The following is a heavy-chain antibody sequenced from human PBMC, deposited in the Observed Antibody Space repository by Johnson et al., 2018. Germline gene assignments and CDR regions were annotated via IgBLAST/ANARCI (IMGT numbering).Heavy chain of an antibody. CDR3: ASRTDYGDYAVYMDV. Sequence: VQLVESGGGVVQPGRSLRLSCAASGFTFSSYAMHWVRQAPGKGLEWVAVISYDGSNKYYADSVKGRFTLSRENSKNTLYLQMNSLRAEDTAVYYCASRTDYGDYAVYMDVWGKGTTVTVSS. CDR1: GFTFSSYA. CDR2: ISYDGSNK. V-gene: IGHV3-30-3*01. J-gene: IGHJ6*03. D-gene: IGHD4-17*01.